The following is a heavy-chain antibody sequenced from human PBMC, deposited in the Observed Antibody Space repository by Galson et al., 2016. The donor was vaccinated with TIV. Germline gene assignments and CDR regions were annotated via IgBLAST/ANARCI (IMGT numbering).Heavy chain of an antibody. CDR3: TRHIGGDFGDY. Sequence: SETLSLTCTVSGYSINSHYFWAWLRQPPGKGLEWIGSFFHPGAVYYNPSLERRVTMSGDTSKNHFSLRLTSVTAADTAIYYWTRHIGGDFGDYVGQGILVTVSS. CDR1: GYSINSHYF. D-gene: IGHD2-21*02. J-gene: IGHJ4*02. V-gene: IGHV4-38-2*02. CDR2: FFHPGAV.